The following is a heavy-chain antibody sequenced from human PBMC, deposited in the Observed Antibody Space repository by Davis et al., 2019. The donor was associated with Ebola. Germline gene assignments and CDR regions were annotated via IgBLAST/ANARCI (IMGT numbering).Heavy chain of an antibody. CDR2: IKRNADGGTT. CDR3: TTVGGYIYGQRDY. D-gene: IGHD5-18*01. V-gene: IGHV3-15*07. J-gene: IGHJ4*02. CDR1: GFAFSNAW. Sequence: PGGSLTLSCAVSGFAFSNAWMNWVRQAPGKGLEWVGRIKRNADGGTTDHAAPVKGRFTISREDSKNTLYLQMNSLKTEDTAEYYCTTVGGYIYGQRDYWGQGALVTVSS.